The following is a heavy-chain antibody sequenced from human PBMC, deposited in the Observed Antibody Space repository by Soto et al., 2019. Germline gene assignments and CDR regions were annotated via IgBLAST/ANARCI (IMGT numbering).Heavy chain of an antibody. V-gene: IGHV3-43*02. CDR3: AKVHTYYYDSSGYGAFDI. CDR2: ISGDGGSR. J-gene: IGHJ3*02. D-gene: IGHD3-22*01. CDR1: GFTFAAYA. Sequence: GGSLRLSCAASGFTFAAYAMHWVRQAPGKGLEWVSLISGDGGSRYYADSVKGRFTISRDNSKNSLYLQMNSLRTEDTALYYCAKVHTYYYDSSGYGAFDIWGQGTMVTVSS.